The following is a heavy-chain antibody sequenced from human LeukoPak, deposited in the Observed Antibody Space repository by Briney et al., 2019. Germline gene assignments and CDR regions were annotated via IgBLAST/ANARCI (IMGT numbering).Heavy chain of an antibody. J-gene: IGHJ4*02. CDR2: ISSSGGDT. CDR3: AKMGLLTPVVY. CDR1: GFTFSSYD. D-gene: IGHD3-9*01. Sequence: GGSLRLSCVASGFTFSSYDMNWVRQAPGKGPEWVSGISSSGGDTYYADSVKGRFTISRDNPKNTLYLQMNSLRAEDTAVYYCAKMGLLTPVVYWGQGALVTVSS. V-gene: IGHV3-23*01.